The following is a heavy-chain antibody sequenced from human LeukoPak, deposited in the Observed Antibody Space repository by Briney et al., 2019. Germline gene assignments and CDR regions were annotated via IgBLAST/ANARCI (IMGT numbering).Heavy chain of an antibody. Sequence: GGSLRLSCAASGFTFSACSMNWVRQAPGKGLEWVSGISSDSAYIYYADPVKGRFTVSRDNAKNSLSLHMSSLRAEDTAVYYCARDGSGWSRDYWGQGTLVTVSS. CDR3: ARDGSGWSRDY. D-gene: IGHD2-15*01. J-gene: IGHJ4*02. CDR2: ISSDSAYI. CDR1: GFTFSACS. V-gene: IGHV3-21*01.